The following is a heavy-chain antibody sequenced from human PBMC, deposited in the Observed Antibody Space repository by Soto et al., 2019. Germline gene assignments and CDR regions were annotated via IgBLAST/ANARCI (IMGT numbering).Heavy chain of an antibody. CDR3: ARQGLGEYYDILRGAFDI. CDR1: GYSFISYW. V-gene: IGHV5-51*01. Sequence: PGESLKISCKGSGYSFISYWIGWVRQMPGKGLEWMGIIYPGDSDTRYSPSFQGQVTISADKSISTAYLQWSSLKASDTAMYYCARQGLGEYYDILRGAFDIWGQGTMVTVSS. CDR2: IYPGDSDT. J-gene: IGHJ3*02. D-gene: IGHD3-9*01.